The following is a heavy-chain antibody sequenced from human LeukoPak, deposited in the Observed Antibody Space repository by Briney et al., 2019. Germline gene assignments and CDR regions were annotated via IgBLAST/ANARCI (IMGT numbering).Heavy chain of an antibody. Sequence: SQALSLTCTVSGGSISSGGYYWSWIRQHPGKGLEWIGYIYYSGSTYYNPSLKSRVTISVDTSKNQFSLKLSSVTAADTAVYYCARVDTAMVNDAFDIWGQGTMVTVSS. D-gene: IGHD5-18*01. J-gene: IGHJ3*02. V-gene: IGHV4-31*03. CDR3: ARVDTAMVNDAFDI. CDR2: IYYSGST. CDR1: GGSISSGGYY.